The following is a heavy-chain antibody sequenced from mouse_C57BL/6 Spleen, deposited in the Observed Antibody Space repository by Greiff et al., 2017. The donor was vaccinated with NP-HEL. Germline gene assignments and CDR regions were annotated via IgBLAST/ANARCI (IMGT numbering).Heavy chain of an antibody. J-gene: IGHJ2*01. V-gene: IGHV1-59*01. Sequence: QVQLQQPGAELVRPGTSVKLSCKASGYTFTSYWMHWVKQRPGQGLEWIGVIDPSDSYTNYNQKFKGKATLTVDTSSSTAYVQLSSLTSEEYAVYYCGRRGTMVTFDYWGQGTTLTVSS. CDR2: IDPSDSYT. CDR1: GYTFTSYW. CDR3: GRRGTMVTFDY. D-gene: IGHD2-2*01.